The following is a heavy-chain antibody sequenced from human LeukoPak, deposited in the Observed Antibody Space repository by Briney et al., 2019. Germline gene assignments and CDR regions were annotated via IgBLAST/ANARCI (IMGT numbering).Heavy chain of an antibody. D-gene: IGHD3-16*01. V-gene: IGHV3-53*01. CDR2: IYDSGDT. J-gene: IGHJ4*02. Sequence: GGPLRLSCAASGFTVSSNYMSWVRQAPGKGLEWVSIIYDSGDTYYADSVKGRFTISRDNSKNTLYLRMNRLRDEDTAVYYCASHWGGYWGQGTLVTVSS. CDR3: ASHWGGY. CDR1: GFTVSSNY.